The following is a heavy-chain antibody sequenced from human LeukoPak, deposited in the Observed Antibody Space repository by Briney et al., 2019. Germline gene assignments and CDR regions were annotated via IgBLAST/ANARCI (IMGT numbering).Heavy chain of an antibody. V-gene: IGHV3-66*01. CDR2: IYSGGST. CDR1: GFTVSSNY. J-gene: IGHJ4*02. D-gene: IGHD5-24*01. CDR3: ARDLSQWLLKCFDY. Sequence: PGGSLRLSCAASGFTVSSNYMNWVRQAPGQGLEWVSVIYSGGSTHYADSVKGRFTISRDNYKNTLYLQMNNLRAEDTAMYYCARDLSQWLLKCFDYWSQGTLVTVSS.